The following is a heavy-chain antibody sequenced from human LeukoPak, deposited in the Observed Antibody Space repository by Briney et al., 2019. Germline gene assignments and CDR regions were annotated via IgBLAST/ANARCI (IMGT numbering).Heavy chain of an antibody. J-gene: IGHJ4*02. CDR2: IWYDGSNK. CDR1: GFSFSSYG. CDR3: AKDLGSGYYGLKFDY. Sequence: GGSLRLSCAASGFSFSSYGMRWVRQAPGKGLEWVAVIWYDGSNKYYADSVKGRFTISRDNSKNTLYLQMNSLRAEDTAVYYCAKDLGSGYYGLKFDYWGQGTLVTVSS. V-gene: IGHV3-33*06. D-gene: IGHD3-22*01.